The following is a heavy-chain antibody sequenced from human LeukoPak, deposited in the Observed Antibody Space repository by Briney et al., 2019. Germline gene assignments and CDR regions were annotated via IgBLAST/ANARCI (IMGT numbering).Heavy chain of an antibody. CDR1: GGSISSYY. V-gene: IGHV4-59*01. CDR2: IYYSGST. CDR3: ARNRIMAGRNWFDP. D-gene: IGHD2-15*01. J-gene: IGHJ5*02. Sequence: PSETLSLTCTVSGGSISSYYWSWIRQPPGKGLEWIGYIYYSGSTNYNPSLKSRVTISVDTSKNQFSLKLSSVTAADTAVYYCARNRIMAGRNWFDPWGQGTLVTVSS.